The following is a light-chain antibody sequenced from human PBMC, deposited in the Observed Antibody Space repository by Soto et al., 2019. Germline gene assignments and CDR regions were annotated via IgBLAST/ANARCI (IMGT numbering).Light chain of an antibody. Sequence: DIHMTQSPSTLSASVGYRFTITCRASQSISSWLAWYQQKPGKAPNLLIFGATTLQSGVPSRFSGSGYGTNFTLIISVLQPEDFEIYYCQQCHANPLTFGQGTRLEIK. CDR2: GAT. CDR1: QSISSW. V-gene: IGKV1-5*01. CDR3: QQCHANPLT. J-gene: IGKJ5*01.